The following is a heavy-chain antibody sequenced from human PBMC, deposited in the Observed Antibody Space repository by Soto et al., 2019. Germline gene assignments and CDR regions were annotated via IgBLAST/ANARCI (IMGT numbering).Heavy chain of an antibody. V-gene: IGHV3-23*01. Sequence: GGSLRLSCAASGFTFSSYAMSWVRQAPGKGLEWVSAISGSGGSTYYADSVKGRFTISRDNSKNTLYLQMNSLRAEDTAVYYCAKGRYLYSRGWKKPPTGVRFDGYWGQGTLVTVSS. CDR2: ISGSGGST. J-gene: IGHJ4*02. CDR1: GFTFSSYA. CDR3: AKGRYLYSRGWKKPPTGVRFDGY. D-gene: IGHD6-19*01.